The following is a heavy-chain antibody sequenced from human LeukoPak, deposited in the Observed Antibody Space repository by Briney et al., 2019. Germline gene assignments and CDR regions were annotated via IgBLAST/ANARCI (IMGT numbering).Heavy chain of an antibody. CDR3: AKDPYTYYFDSSGPVFDY. Sequence: GGSLRLSCAASGFTFNNYALSWVRQAPGKGLEWVSAISGSGGSTYYADSVKGRFTISRDNSKNTLYLQMSSLRAEDTALYYCAKDPYTYYFDSSGPVFDYWGQGTLVTVSS. CDR1: GFTFNNYA. V-gene: IGHV3-23*01. CDR2: ISGSGGST. J-gene: IGHJ4*02. D-gene: IGHD3-22*01.